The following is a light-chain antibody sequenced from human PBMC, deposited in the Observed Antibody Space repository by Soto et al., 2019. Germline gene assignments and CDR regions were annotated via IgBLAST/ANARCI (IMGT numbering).Light chain of an antibody. CDR1: QSISSW. J-gene: IGKJ1*01. CDR3: QQFHSFSPT. CDR2: KAS. Sequence: DIQMTQSPSTLSASVGDRVTITCRASQSISSWLAWYQQKPGKAPKLLIYKASSLESGVPSRFSGSGSGTEFTLTISSLQPDDFPTYYCQQFHSFSPTFGQGTKVEIK. V-gene: IGKV1-5*03.